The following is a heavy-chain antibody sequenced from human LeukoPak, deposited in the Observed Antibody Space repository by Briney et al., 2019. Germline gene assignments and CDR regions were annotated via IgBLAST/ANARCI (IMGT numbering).Heavy chain of an antibody. D-gene: IGHD4-17*01. CDR1: GFTFSSYA. Sequence: PEGSLRLSCAASGFTFSSYAMSWVRQAPGKGLEWVSAISGSGGSTYYADSVKGRFTISRDNSKNTLYLQMNSLRAEDTAVYYRAKYGDYPDFYYYYYGMDVWGQGTTVTVSS. CDR2: ISGSGGST. V-gene: IGHV3-23*01. J-gene: IGHJ6*02. CDR3: AKYGDYPDFYYYYYGMDV.